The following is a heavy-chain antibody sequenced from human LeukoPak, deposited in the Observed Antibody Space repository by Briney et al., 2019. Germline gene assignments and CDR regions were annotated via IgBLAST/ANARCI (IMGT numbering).Heavy chain of an antibody. J-gene: IGHJ2*01. V-gene: IGHV1-69*01. CDR2: IIPIFGTV. D-gene: IGHD4-17*01. Sequence: SVKVSCEASGGTFGTYGISWVRQAPGQGLEWMGGIIPIFGTVHYAQKFQGRVTITADESTTTGYMELSSLRSDDTAVYYCARGDYGDYAADWYFDLWGRGTLVILSS. CDR3: ARGDYGDYAADWYFDL. CDR1: GGTFGTYG.